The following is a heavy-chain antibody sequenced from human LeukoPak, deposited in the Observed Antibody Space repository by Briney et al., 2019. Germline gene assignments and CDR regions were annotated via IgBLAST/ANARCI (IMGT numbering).Heavy chain of an antibody. CDR3: ARHFAPEAWFQAP. CDR2: ISYSGDT. V-gene: IGHV4-39*01. Sequence: PSETLSLTCTVSGGSISTTSYYWGWLRQPPGKGLEWIGSISYSGDTYYNPSLKSRVTISVDTSKNQFSLKLSSVTAADTAVYYCARHFAPEAWFQAPWGQGTLVTVSS. CDR1: GGSISTTSYY. D-gene: IGHD3-10*01. J-gene: IGHJ5*02.